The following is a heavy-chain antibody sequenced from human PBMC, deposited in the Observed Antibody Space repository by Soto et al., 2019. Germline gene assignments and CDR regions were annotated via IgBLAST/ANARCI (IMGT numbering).Heavy chain of an antibody. V-gene: IGHV4-39*01. J-gene: IGHJ4*01. Sequence: SETLSLTCAVSGASISRTGFHWGWIRQPPGQGLEWIGSIYEAATTFYNSSLKSRVTISADTSNNHFSLKLSSVTAADTAVYYCARRGSGHTFDYWGHGTLVTVSS. D-gene: IGHD3-10*01. CDR1: GASISRTGFH. CDR3: ARRGSGHTFDY. CDR2: IYEAATT.